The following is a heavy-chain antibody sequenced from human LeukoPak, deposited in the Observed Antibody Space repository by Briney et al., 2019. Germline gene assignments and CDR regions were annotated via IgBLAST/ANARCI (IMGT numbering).Heavy chain of an antibody. CDR2: IYHTGST. CDR1: GGSVSDYY. Sequence: SETLSLTCTISGGSVSDYYWSWIRQSPGKGLEWIGYIYHTGSTNYNPSLKSRVTISVDKSKNQFSLKLSSVTAADTAVYYCARRLGIAAAGTGYFQHWGQGTLVTVSS. D-gene: IGHD6-13*01. V-gene: IGHV4-59*02. J-gene: IGHJ1*01. CDR3: ARRLGIAAAGTGYFQH.